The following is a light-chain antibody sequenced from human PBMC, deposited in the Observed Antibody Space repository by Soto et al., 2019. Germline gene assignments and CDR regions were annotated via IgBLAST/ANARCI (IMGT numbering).Light chain of an antibody. CDR1: QSVSSSY. J-gene: IGKJ4*01. CDR2: GAS. V-gene: IGKV3-20*01. Sequence: EVVLTQSPGTLSLSPGERATLSCRASQSVSSSYLAWYQQKPCQAPRLLIYGASSRATGIPDRFSGSGSGTDFTLTISRLEPEDFAVYYCQQYSSSRLTFGGGTKLEIK. CDR3: QQYSSSRLT.